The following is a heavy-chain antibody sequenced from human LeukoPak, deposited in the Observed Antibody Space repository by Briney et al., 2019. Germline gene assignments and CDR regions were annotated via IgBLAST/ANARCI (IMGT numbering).Heavy chain of an antibody. CDR3: AKEKGITSSAVYY. D-gene: IGHD3-10*01. Sequence: GGSLRLSCAASGFTFSSYGMHWVRQAPGKGLEGVAFIRYDGSNKYYADSVKGRFTISRDNSKNTLYLQMNSLRAEDTAVYYCAKEKGITSSAVYYWGQGTLVTVSS. CDR1: GFTFSSYG. CDR2: IRYDGSNK. J-gene: IGHJ4*02. V-gene: IGHV3-30*02.